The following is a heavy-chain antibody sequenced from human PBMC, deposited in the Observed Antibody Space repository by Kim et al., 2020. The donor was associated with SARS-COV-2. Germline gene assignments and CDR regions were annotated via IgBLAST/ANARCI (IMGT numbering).Heavy chain of an antibody. CDR3: TSPTNVWAEGHY. Sequence: GGSLRLSCTGSGFTFSSYWMSWVRQAPGKGLEWLANIKRDGSEKYYVDSVKGRCTISRDNANNSRYLHMNRLRPKDKAIYYYTSPTNVWAEGHYWVQATL. V-gene: IGHV3-7*01. J-gene: IGHJ4*02. CDR1: GFTFSSYW. CDR2: IKRDGSEK. D-gene: IGHD7-27*01.